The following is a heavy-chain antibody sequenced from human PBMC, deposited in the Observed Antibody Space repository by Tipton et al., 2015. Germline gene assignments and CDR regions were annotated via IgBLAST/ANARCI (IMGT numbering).Heavy chain of an antibody. Sequence: SLRLSCAASGFTVSSKYMSWVRQAPGKGLEWVSIIYSGGSTYYPDSVKGRFTISRDNSKNSVYLQMNSLRAEDTAVYFCAREAYGSFDSWGQGTLVTVSS. CDR3: AREAYGSFDS. J-gene: IGHJ4*02. CDR2: IYSGGST. D-gene: IGHD4-17*01. V-gene: IGHV3-53*01. CDR1: GFTVSSKY.